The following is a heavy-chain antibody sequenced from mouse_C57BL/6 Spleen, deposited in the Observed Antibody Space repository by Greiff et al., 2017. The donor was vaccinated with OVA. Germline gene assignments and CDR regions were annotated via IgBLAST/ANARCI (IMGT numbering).Heavy chain of an antibody. Sequence: DVQLVESGGGLVKPGGSLKLSCAASGFTFSSYAMSWVRQTPEKRLEWVATISDGGSYTYYPDNVKGRFTISRDNAKNNLYLQMSHLKSEDTAMYYCARDRYYGSSDYWGQGTTLTVSS. V-gene: IGHV5-4*01. D-gene: IGHD1-1*01. CDR2: ISDGGSYT. CDR3: ARDRYYGSSDY. CDR1: GFTFSSYA. J-gene: IGHJ2*01.